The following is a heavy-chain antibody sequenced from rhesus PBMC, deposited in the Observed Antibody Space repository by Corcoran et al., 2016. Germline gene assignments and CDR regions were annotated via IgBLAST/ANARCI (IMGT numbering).Heavy chain of an antibody. CDR3: ARVLYGSIKYYFDY. J-gene: IGHJ4*01. CDR1: GSSISSGYG. V-gene: IGHV4-127*01. D-gene: IGHD4-29*01. CDR2: IYGGSGSP. Sequence: QVQLQESGPGLVKSSETLPLTCAVSGSSISSGYGWGWTRPPPVQGLEWIGQIYGGSGSPSYNHSIKSRFTVSKDPSKNQCSLKLRSVTAADTAVYYGARVLYGSIKYYFDYWGQGVLVTVSS.